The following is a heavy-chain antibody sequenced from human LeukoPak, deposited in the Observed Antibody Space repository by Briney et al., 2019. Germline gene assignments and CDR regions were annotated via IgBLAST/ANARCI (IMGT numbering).Heavy chain of an antibody. Sequence: SQTLSLTCDISGDSVSSNSASWTWIRLSPSRGLEWLGRTYYRSKWYNDYAVSVKSRITINPDTSRNHFSLQLSSVTPEDTAVYYCARTRYNSGGGDYWGQGTPVTVST. CDR3: ARTRYNSGGGDY. J-gene: IGHJ4*02. V-gene: IGHV6-1*01. CDR1: GDSVSSNSAS. D-gene: IGHD6-19*01. CDR2: TYYRSKWYN.